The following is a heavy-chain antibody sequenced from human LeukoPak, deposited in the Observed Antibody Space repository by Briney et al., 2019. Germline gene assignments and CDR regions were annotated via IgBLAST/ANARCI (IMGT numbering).Heavy chain of an antibody. CDR2: IYYSGST. J-gene: IGHJ5*02. Sequence: PSQTLSLTCTVSGGSISSGDYYWGWIRQPPGTGLEWIGYIYYSGSTYYNPSLKSRVTISVDTSKNQFSLKLSSVTAADTAVYYCARDRGHTVTTQESNWFDPWGQGTLVTVSS. V-gene: IGHV4-30-4*01. CDR3: ARDRGHTVTTQESNWFDP. CDR1: GGSISSGDYY. D-gene: IGHD4-17*01.